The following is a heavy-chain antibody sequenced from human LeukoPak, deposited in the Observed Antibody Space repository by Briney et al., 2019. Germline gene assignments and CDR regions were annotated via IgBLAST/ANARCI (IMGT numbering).Heavy chain of an antibody. D-gene: IGHD6-13*01. Sequence: RPGGSLRLSCAASGFTFDEYGMSWVRQVPGKGLGWVSDINWNGGSTGYADSVKGRFTISRDNAKKSLYLQMKSLRDEDTALYYCAKGQPTRYSSSWYFDYWGQGTLVTVSS. CDR1: GFTFDEYG. J-gene: IGHJ4*02. CDR3: AKGQPTRYSSSWYFDY. CDR2: INWNGGST. V-gene: IGHV3-20*04.